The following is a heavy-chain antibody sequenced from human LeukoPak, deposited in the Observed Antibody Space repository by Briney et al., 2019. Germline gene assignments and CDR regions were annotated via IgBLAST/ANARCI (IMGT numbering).Heavy chain of an antibody. CDR3: AREGDSRGYYLNWFDP. J-gene: IGHJ5*02. CDR1: GGTFSSYA. D-gene: IGHD3-22*01. Sequence: SVKVSCKASGGTFSSYAISWVRQAPGQGLEWMGGIIPIFGTANYAQKFQGRVTITTDESTSTAHMELSSLRSEDTAVYYRAREGDSRGYYLNWFDPWGQGTLVTVSS. V-gene: IGHV1-69*05. CDR2: IIPIFGTA.